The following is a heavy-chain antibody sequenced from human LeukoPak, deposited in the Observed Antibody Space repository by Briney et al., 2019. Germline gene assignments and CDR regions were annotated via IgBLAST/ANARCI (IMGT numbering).Heavy chain of an antibody. CDR1: GFSVSANY. D-gene: IGHD2-15*01. CDR2: LYSGGST. Sequence: SGGSLRLSCAASGFSVSANYMSWVRQAPEEGLEWVSILYSGGSTYYAHSVKGRFTISRDDSKNTLYLQMNSLRAGDTAVYYCASGGMGARKFYSDPFHYWGQGTLVTVSS. J-gene: IGHJ4*02. V-gene: IGHV3-53*01. CDR3: ASGGMGARKFYSDPFHY.